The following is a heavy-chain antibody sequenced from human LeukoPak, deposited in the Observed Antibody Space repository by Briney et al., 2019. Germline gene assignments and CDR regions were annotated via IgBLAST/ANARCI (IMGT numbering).Heavy chain of an antibody. Sequence: PGGSLRLSCAASGFTFSSYAMHWVRQAPGEGLDWVAFIRYDGSNACYADSVKGRFTISRDNSDNTLYLQMNSLTSDDTAVYYCVADFDYWGQGTLVTVSS. CDR2: IRYDGSNA. CDR3: VADFDY. J-gene: IGHJ4*02. CDR1: GFTFSSYA. V-gene: IGHV3-30*02.